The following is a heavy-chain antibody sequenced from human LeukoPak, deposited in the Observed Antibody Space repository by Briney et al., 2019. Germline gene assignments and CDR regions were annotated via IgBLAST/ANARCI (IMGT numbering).Heavy chain of an antibody. V-gene: IGHV1-18*01. D-gene: IGHD3-22*01. J-gene: IGHJ4*02. Sequence: ASVKVSCKASGYTFTSNGISWARQAPGQGLEWMGWISAHSGNTNYAQKLQGRVTMTTDTSTSTAYMELRSLRSDDTAVYYCARIIATIYHYDSSGYLDYWGQGTLVTVSS. CDR1: GYTFTSNG. CDR2: ISAHSGNT. CDR3: ARIIATIYHYDSSGYLDY.